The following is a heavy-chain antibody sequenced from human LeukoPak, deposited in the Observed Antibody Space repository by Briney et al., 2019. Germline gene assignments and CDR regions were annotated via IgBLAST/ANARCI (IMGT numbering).Heavy chain of an antibody. D-gene: IGHD3-22*01. CDR3: AKGFRDYYDSGGYLYYFDY. J-gene: IGHJ4*02. Sequence: GGSLRLSCVASGFTFSTYAMSWVRQAPGKGLEWVSGISGSGGSTYYADSVKGRFTISRDNSKNTLYLQMNSLRAEDTAVYYCAKGFRDYYDSGGYLYYFDYWGQGTLVTVSS. CDR2: ISGSGGST. V-gene: IGHV3-23*01. CDR1: GFTFSTYA.